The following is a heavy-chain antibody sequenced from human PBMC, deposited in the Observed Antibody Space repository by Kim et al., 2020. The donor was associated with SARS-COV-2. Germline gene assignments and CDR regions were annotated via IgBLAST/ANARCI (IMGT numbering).Heavy chain of an antibody. J-gene: IGHJ4*02. D-gene: IGHD1-26*01. V-gene: IGHV4-39*07. CDR3: ARDGYIVGATLDY. Sequence: SHPSLKSRVTISVDTSKNQFSLKLSSVTAADTAVYYCARDGYIVGATLDYWGQGTLVTVSS.